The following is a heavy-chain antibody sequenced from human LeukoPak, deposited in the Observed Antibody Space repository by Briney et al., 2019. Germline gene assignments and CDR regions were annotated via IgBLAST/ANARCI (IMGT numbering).Heavy chain of an antibody. CDR1: GGSISGYY. D-gene: IGHD6-19*01. V-gene: IGHV4-59*08. Sequence: SETLSLTCTVSGGSISGYYWSWIRQPPGKGPEWIGYIYYSGSTNYNPSLKSRVTISVDTSKNQFTLKMNSVTAADTAVYYCARLASSGWSHCDYWGQGTLVTVSS. CDR3: ARLASSGWSHCDY. J-gene: IGHJ4*02. CDR2: IYYSGST.